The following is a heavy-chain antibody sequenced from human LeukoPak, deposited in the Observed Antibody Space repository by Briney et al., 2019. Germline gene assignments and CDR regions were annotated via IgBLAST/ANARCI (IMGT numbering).Heavy chain of an antibody. CDR2: IYYSGST. J-gene: IGHJ4*02. CDR1: GGSISSYY. Sequence: SEILSLTCTVSGGSISSYYWSWIRQPPGKGLEWIGYIYYSGSTNYNPSLKSRVTISVDTTKNQFSLKLSSVTAADTAVYYCARNTGLRYFDYWGQGTLVTVSS. CDR3: ARNTGLRYFDY. D-gene: IGHD3-9*01. V-gene: IGHV4-59*08.